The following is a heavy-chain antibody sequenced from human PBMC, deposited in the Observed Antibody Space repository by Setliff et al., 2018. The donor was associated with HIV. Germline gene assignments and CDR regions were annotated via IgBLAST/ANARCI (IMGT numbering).Heavy chain of an antibody. Sequence: ASVKVSCKASGHSFTTYFLHWVRQAPGQGLEWMGWMNPDSGNTGSAQNFQGRLTITWNTSISTAYMELGSPGFDDTAVYFCARTRSGGSSVYYYYYMDVWGQGTAVTVSS. CDR2: MNPDSGNT. CDR3: ARTRSGGSSVYYYYYMDV. J-gene: IGHJ6*03. CDR1: GHSFTTYF. V-gene: IGHV1-8*03. D-gene: IGHD2-15*01.